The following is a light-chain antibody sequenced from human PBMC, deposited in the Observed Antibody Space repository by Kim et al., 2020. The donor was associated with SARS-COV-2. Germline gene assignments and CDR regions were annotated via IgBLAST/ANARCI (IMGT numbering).Light chain of an antibody. CDR1: QSVGNY. V-gene: IGKV3-11*01. J-gene: IGKJ2*01. Sequence: SVYPGERATLSCKASQSVGNYLAWYQQKPGQAPRLLSYAASNRATDIPARFSGSGSVTDFTLTISSLEPEDFALYFCQQRRDWPNTFGQGTKLEI. CDR2: AAS. CDR3: QQRRDWPNT.